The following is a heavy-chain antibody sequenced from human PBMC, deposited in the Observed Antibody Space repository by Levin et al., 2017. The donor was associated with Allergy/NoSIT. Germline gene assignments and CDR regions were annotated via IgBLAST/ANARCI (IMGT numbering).Heavy chain of an antibody. Sequence: SETLSLTCTVSGGSISSYYWTWIRQPAGKGLEWIGRIYPSGITDFNPSLTSRVTMSLDTSKNQFSLKLTSVTAADAAVYYCARGGIKGTAYYDYGMDVWGQGTSVTVSS. CDR2: IYPSGIT. CDR1: GGSISSYY. V-gene: IGHV4-4*07. D-gene: IGHD1-14*01. CDR3: ARGGIKGTAYYDYGMDV. J-gene: IGHJ6*02.